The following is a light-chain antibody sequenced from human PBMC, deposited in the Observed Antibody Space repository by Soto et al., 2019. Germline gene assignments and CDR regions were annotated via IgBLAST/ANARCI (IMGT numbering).Light chain of an antibody. Sequence: QPVLTQPPSASGTPGQRVTISCSGSSSNIGSNPGNWYQQLPGTAPKILIYSNNQRPSGVPDQYSGSKSGTSASLAISGLQTEHEADHDCGAWDDSLNGPVFGAGTKLTVL. J-gene: IGLJ2*01. CDR1: SSNIGSNP. V-gene: IGLV1-44*01. CDR2: SNN. CDR3: GAWDDSLNGPV.